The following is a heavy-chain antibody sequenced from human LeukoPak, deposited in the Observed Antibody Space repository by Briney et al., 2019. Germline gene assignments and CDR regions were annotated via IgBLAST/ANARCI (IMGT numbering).Heavy chain of an antibody. Sequence: KASQTLSLTCTVSGGSISSGGYYWSWIRQPPGKGLEWIGEINHSGSTNYNPSLKSRVTISVDTSKNQFSLKLSSVTAADTAVYYCARASREADIVVVPAAILTPDFDYWGQGTLVTVSS. CDR3: ARASREADIVVVPAAILTPDFDY. CDR1: GGSISSGGYY. V-gene: IGHV4-30-2*01. J-gene: IGHJ4*02. CDR2: INHSGST. D-gene: IGHD2-2*02.